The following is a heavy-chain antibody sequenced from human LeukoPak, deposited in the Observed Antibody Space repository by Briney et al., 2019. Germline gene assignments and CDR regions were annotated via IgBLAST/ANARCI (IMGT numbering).Heavy chain of an antibody. J-gene: IGHJ6*03. CDR2: IYTSGST. V-gene: IGHV4-61*02. Sequence: KASETLSLTCTVSGGSISSGSYYWSWIRQPAGKGLEWIGRIYTSGSTNYNPSLKSRVTMSLDTSKNQISLKLTSVTAADTAVYFCARVPNHCFYIDVWGKGTTVTVSS. CDR3: ARVPNHCFYIDV. CDR1: GGSISSGSYY.